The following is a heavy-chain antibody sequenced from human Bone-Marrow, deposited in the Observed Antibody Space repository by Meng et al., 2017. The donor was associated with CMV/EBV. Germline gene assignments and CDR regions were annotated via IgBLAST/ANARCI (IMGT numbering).Heavy chain of an antibody. CDR1: GFTVSSNY. Sequence: GGPLRLSCAASGFTVSSNYMSWVRQAPGKGLEWVSVIYSGGSTYYADSVKGRFTISRDNSKNTLYLQLNSLRPEDTAVFYCAKPLLGVRSDPSDYWGQGTLVTVSS. D-gene: IGHD3-3*01. J-gene: IGHJ4*02. CDR2: IYSGGST. CDR3: AKPLLGVRSDPSDY. V-gene: IGHV3-66*02.